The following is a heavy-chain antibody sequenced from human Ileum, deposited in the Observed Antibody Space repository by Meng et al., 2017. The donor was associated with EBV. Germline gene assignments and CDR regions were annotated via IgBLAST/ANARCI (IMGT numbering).Heavy chain of an antibody. CDR3: ARKQDSSGYYS. D-gene: IGHD3-22*01. CDR1: GYSISSNNW. J-gene: IGHJ4*02. V-gene: IGHV4-28*01. CDR2: MYYTGSS. Sequence: QVQLQESGSGLVKPSDTLSVTCVVSGYSISSNNWWGWIRQSQGKGLECIGYMYYTGSSSYSPSLKSRATISLDTAKNQFSLKLNSVTAVDTAVYYCARKQDSSGYYSWGKGILVTVS.